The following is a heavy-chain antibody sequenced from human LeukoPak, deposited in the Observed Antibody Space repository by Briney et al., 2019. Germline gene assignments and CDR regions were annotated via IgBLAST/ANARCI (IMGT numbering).Heavy chain of an antibody. CDR2: IDPSDSYT. Sequence: GESLKISCKGSGYSFINYWIGWVRQMPGKGLEWMGRIDPSDSYTNYSPSFQGHVTISADKSISTAFLQWSSLKASDTAMYYCARRAYYGSGSYPFDPWGQGTLVTVSS. D-gene: IGHD3-10*01. CDR1: GYSFINYW. CDR3: ARRAYYGSGSYPFDP. V-gene: IGHV5-10-1*01. J-gene: IGHJ5*02.